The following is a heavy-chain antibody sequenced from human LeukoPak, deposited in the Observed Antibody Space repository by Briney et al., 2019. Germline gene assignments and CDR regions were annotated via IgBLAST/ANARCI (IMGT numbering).Heavy chain of an antibody. V-gene: IGHV1-24*01. CDR2: FDPEDGET. D-gene: IGHD3-22*01. Sequence: EASVKVSCKVSGYTLTELSMHWVRQAPGKGLEWMGGFDPEDGETIYAQKFQGRVTMTEDTSTDTAYMELSSLRSEDTAVYCCATHYDSSGYYYYWGQGTLVTVSS. CDR1: GYTLTELS. CDR3: ATHYDSSGYYYY. J-gene: IGHJ4*02.